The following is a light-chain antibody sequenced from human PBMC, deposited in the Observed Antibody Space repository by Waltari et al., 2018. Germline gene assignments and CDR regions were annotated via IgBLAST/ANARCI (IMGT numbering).Light chain of an antibody. CDR2: KSS. V-gene: IGKV1-5*03. Sequence: WRGSQSVKNNFAWYQQKPGKAPKVVIHKSSRLESGVPSRFSGSGYGTEFTLTISSLQPDDFATYYCQEYDTLPVTFGGGTKVEIK. CDR3: QEYDTLPVT. CDR1: QSVKNN. J-gene: IGKJ4*01.